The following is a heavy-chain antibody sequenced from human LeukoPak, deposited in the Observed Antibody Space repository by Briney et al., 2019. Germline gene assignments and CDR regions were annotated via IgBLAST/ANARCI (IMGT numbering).Heavy chain of an antibody. J-gene: IGHJ4*02. CDR2: ISGSGGST. V-gene: IGHV3-23*01. D-gene: IGHD3-22*01. Sequence: GGSLRLSCAASGFTFSSYAMSWVRQAPGKGLEWVSAISGSGGSTYYADSVKGRFTISRDNSKNTLYLQMNSLRAEDTAVYYCAKANGRAFFTMIVVVTAFDYWGQGTLVTVSS. CDR1: GFTFSSYA. CDR3: AKANGRAFFTMIVVVTAFDY.